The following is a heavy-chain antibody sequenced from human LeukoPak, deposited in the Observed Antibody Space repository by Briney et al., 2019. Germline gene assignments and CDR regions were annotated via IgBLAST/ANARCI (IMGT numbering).Heavy chain of an antibody. CDR2: FYHSGST. V-gene: IGHV4-38-2*02. J-gene: IGHJ6*02. CDR3: ARHNVDTVTTGGYYGMDV. CDR1: GYSITSGDY. Sequence: PSETLSLTCTVSGYSITSGDYWGWIRQPPGKGLEWIGTFYHSGSTYYNPSLKSRVTISTDTSKNQFSLKLSSVTAADTAVYYCARHNVDTVTTGGYYGMDVWGQGTTVTVSS. D-gene: IGHD4-17*01.